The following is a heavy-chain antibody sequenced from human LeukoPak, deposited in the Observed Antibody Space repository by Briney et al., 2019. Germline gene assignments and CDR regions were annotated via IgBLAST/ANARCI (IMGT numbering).Heavy chain of an antibody. CDR1: GFTFSSYE. D-gene: IGHD3-10*02. V-gene: IGHV3-48*03. CDR3: AELGITMIGGV. J-gene: IGHJ6*04. CDR2: ISSSGSTI. Sequence: PGGSLRLSCAASGFTFSSYEMNWVRQAPGKGLEWVSYISSSGSTIYYADSVKGRFTISRDNAKNSLYLQMNTLRAEDTAVYYCAELGITMIGGVWGKGTTVTISS.